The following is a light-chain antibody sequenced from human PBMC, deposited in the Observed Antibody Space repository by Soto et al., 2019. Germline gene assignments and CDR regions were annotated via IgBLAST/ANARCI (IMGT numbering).Light chain of an antibody. J-gene: IGKJ1*01. Sequence: IVSTQSPGALSLSPGERATLSCRASQSVTTQLAWYQQKPGQAPRLIIHGASSRATGVPDRFSGGGSGTDFTLTISRLEPEDFAVYYCQQYHNSPPTFGQGTKVDIK. V-gene: IGKV3-20*01. CDR2: GAS. CDR1: QSVTTQ. CDR3: QQYHNSPPT.